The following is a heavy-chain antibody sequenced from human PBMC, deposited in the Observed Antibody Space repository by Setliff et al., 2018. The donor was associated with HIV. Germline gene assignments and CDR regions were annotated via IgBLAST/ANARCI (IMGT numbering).Heavy chain of an antibody. CDR3: ARLGDFWRGYYYFDY. Sequence: ASVKVSCKASGYTFTSYYMHWVRQAPGQGLEWMGIINPSGDSTSYAQKFQGRVTMTRDTSTNTVYMELSSLRSEDTAVYYCARLGDFWRGYYYFDYWGQGTLVTVSS. J-gene: IGHJ4*02. V-gene: IGHV1-46*01. CDR1: GYTFTSYY. CDR2: INPSGDST. D-gene: IGHD3-3*01.